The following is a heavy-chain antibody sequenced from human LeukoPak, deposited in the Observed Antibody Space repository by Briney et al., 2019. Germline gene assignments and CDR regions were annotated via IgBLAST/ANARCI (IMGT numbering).Heavy chain of an antibody. CDR2: ITNAAGTT. CDR3: AKDGLSGYNFDY. V-gene: IGHV3-23*01. Sequence: GGSLRLSCAGSGFTFSTYAMAWVRQAPGQGLEWVSSITNAAGTTSHADSVKGRFTISRDNSKNTLYLQMNSLRGEDTAVYYCAKDGLSGYNFDYWGQGTLVTVSS. D-gene: IGHD5-24*01. J-gene: IGHJ4*02. CDR1: GFTFSTYA.